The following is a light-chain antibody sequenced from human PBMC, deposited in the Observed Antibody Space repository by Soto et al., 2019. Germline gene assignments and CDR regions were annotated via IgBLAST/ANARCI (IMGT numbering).Light chain of an antibody. Sequence: ESVLTQSQGTLSVSPGERVTLSCRASQTFGRTYLAWYQQKPGQSPRLLIYVASSRATGIPDRFSGSGSGTDFTLTISRLEPEDYAVYHCQQFGTSPLYTFGQGTKVEIK. CDR1: QTFGRTY. CDR3: QQFGTSPLYT. V-gene: IGKV3-20*01. CDR2: VAS. J-gene: IGKJ2*01.